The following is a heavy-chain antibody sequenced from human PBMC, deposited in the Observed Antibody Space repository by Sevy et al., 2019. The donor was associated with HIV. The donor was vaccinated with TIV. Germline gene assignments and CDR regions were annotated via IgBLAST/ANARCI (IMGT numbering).Heavy chain of an antibody. V-gene: IGHV3-30*18. CDR2: ISYDGTNT. D-gene: IGHD2-21*02. CDR3: AKDRDRYCDPGVCYRFEH. CDR1: GFTFTDHG. J-gene: IGHJ4*02. Sequence: GGSLRLSCAASGFTFTDHGMHWVRHTPGKGLEWVAAISYDGTNTYYVDSVEGRFTISRDNSKNTLYLQMNSLRPEDAAMYYCAKDRDRYCDPGVCYRFEHWGQGTLVTVSS.